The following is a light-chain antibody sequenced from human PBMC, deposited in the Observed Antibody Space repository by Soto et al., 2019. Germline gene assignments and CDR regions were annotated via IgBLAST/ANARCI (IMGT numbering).Light chain of an antibody. CDR1: QSVSTN. V-gene: IGKV3-15*01. CDR2: GAS. CDR3: QQYSHWPT. J-gene: IGKJ1*01. Sequence: DIVMTQSPATLSVSPGERATLSCRASQSVSTNLAWYQHKPGQAPRLLIYGASTTATGFPARFSGSGSGTDFILTISSLQSEDFAVYYCQQYSHWPTFGQGTKVEIK.